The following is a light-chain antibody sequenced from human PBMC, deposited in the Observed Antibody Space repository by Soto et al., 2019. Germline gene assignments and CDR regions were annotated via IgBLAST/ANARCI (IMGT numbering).Light chain of an antibody. Sequence: EIVMTQSPATLSVSPGETATLSCRASQSVSYNLAWYQQKPGQGPRLLIYGAFTRATGIPARFSGSGSGTDFTLTISSQQSEDFEVYDCQQDKHWPPLTFGGGTQVEIK. CDR3: QQDKHWPPLT. CDR2: GAF. V-gene: IGKV3-15*01. J-gene: IGKJ4*01. CDR1: QSVSYN.